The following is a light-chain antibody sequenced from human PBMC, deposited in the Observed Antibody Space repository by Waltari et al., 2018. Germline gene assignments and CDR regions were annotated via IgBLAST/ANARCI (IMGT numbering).Light chain of an antibody. J-gene: IGKJ5*01. CDR2: AAS. Sequence: DIQMTQSPSELSASVGDTVNMSCRASEGIKTWLVWYQQKPGKAPRSLIYAASSLHNGVPSRFSGSGAGTDFTLSIRRLQPEDFAIYYCQQYNSYPITFGQGTRLEIK. V-gene: IGKV1D-16*01. CDR1: EGIKTW. CDR3: QQYNSYPIT.